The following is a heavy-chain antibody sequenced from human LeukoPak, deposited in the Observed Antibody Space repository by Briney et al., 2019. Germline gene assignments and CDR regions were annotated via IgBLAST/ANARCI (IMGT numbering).Heavy chain of an antibody. Sequence: PGGSLRLSCAASGFTFSTYAVNWVRQAPGKGLEWVSAITGSGGATYYADSVKGRFTISRDNSKNTLYLEMNRLRAEDTAVYYCARANGYYFATDAFDIWGQGTLVTVSS. J-gene: IGHJ3*02. V-gene: IGHV3-23*01. CDR3: ARANGYYFATDAFDI. CDR2: ITGSGGAT. CDR1: GFTFSTYA. D-gene: IGHD3-22*01.